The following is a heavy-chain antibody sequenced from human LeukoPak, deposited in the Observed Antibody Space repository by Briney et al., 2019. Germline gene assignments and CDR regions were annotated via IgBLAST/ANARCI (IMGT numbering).Heavy chain of an antibody. J-gene: IGHJ3*02. V-gene: IGHV3-30*02. CDR2: IRYDGSNK. CDR1: GFTFSSYG. D-gene: IGHD1-7*01. Sequence: GGCLRLSCAASGFTFSSYGMHWVRQAPGKGLEWVAFIRYDGSNKYYADSVKGRFTISRDNSKNTLYLRMNSLRAEDTAVYYCAKGTGTTFSDAFDIWGQGTMVTISS. CDR3: AKGTGTTFSDAFDI.